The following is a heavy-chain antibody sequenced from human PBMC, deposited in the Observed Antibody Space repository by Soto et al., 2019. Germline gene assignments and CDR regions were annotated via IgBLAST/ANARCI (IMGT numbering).Heavy chain of an antibody. D-gene: IGHD1-26*01. V-gene: IGHV3-48*02. CDR1: GFTFSSYT. CDR2: ISSSSRTI. J-gene: IGHJ4*02. CDR3: VRVPTRALDY. Sequence: EVQLVDSGGGLVQPGGSLRLSCAASGFTFSSYTMNWVRQAPGKGLEWISYISSSSRTIYYADSVKGRFTISRDNAQNSLSLQMTSLRDEDTAVYYCVRVPTRALDYWGQGTLVTVSS.